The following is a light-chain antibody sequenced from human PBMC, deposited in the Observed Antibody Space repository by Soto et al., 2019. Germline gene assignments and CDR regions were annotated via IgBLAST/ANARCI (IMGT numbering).Light chain of an antibody. V-gene: IGKV2-29*01. Sequence: VMPQTPLSLSVTSGRPSSISRKSSQSLLHSDGKTYLYWYLQTPGQSPQLLIYEVSSRFSGVPDRLSGSGSGTDVTLTISRVEAEEGGVDDGMQGIHLPLTFGQGTRLEIK. CDR3: MQGIHLPLT. CDR2: EVS. J-gene: IGKJ5*01. CDR1: QSLLHSDGKTY.